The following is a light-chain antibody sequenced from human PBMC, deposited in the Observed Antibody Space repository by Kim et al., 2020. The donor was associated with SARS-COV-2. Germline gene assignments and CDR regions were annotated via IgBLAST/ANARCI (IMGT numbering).Light chain of an antibody. CDR3: QQYNMYPWT. CDR1: QSISGW. J-gene: IGKJ1*01. Sequence: DIQMTQSPSTLSASVGDRVTITCRASQSISGWLAWYQQKPGKAPNLLIYHASNLESGVPSRFSGSGSGTEFTLIISNLQPDDFATYYCQQYNMYPWTFGQGTKVDIK. CDR2: HAS. V-gene: IGKV1-5*01.